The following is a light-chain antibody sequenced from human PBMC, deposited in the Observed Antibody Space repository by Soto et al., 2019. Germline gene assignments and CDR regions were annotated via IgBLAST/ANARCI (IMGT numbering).Light chain of an antibody. Sequence: DIEMTQSPSSLSASVGGRVTLTCRASQTISTYLNWYQLKPGKAPKLLIYGASSLETGVPSRFSGTESGTDFNLTISSLQPEDCATYFCQQSYSSPPFTFGPGTTV. CDR2: GAS. V-gene: IGKV1-39*01. CDR1: QTISTY. J-gene: IGKJ3*01. CDR3: QQSYSSPPFT.